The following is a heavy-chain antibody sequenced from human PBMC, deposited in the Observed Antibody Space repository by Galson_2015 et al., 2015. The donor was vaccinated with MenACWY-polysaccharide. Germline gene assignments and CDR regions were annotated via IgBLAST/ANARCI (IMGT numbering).Heavy chain of an antibody. CDR1: GFTFNTHW. J-gene: IGHJ4*02. D-gene: IGHD6-6*01. CDR2: INRDGSNT. Sequence: SLRLSCAASGFTFNTHWMNWVRQAPGKGLMWVSRINRDGSNTDYADSVKGRFTISRDNAKNTLFLQMNSLRAEDTAVYYCARGITSSYWGQGTLVTVSS. V-gene: IGHV3-74*01. CDR3: ARGITSSY.